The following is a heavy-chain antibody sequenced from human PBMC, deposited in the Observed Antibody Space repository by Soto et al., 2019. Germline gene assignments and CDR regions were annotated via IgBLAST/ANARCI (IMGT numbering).Heavy chain of an antibody. CDR3: AKSDQMFYAFDS. Sequence: WGSLRLSCAASGFTFSSYAMSWFRQAPGKGLEWVSAISGSGGSTYYADSVKGRFTISRDNSKNTLYLQMNSLRAEDTAVYYCAKSDQMFYAFDSWGQGPMVTVSS. CDR1: GFTFSSYA. V-gene: IGHV3-23*01. J-gene: IGHJ3*02. D-gene: IGHD3-10*02. CDR2: ISGSGGST.